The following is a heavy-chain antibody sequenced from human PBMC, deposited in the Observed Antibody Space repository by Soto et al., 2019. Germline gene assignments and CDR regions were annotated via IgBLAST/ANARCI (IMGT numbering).Heavy chain of an antibody. V-gene: IGHV1-69*13. CDR3: ARDLKDYYDSSGYYY. CDR1: GGTFSSYA. J-gene: IGHJ4*02. D-gene: IGHD3-22*01. CDR2: IIPIFGTA. Sequence: VKVSCKASGGTFSSYAISWVRQAPGQGLEWMGGIIPIFGTANYAQKFQGRVTITADESTSTAYMELSSLRSEDTAVYYCARDLKDYYDSSGYYYWGQGTLVTVSS.